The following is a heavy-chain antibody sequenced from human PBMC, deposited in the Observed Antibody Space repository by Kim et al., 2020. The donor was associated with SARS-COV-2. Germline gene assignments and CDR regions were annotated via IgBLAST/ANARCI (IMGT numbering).Heavy chain of an antibody. CDR2: INHSGST. D-gene: IGHD2-2*01. CDR3: ASTPVSGWAIVVVPAARLARPYYFDY. CDR1: GGSFSGYY. Sequence: SETLSLTCAVYGGSFSGYYWSWIRQPPGKGLEWIGEINHSGSTNYNPSLKSRVTISVDTSKNQFSLKLSSVTAADTAVYYCASTPVSGWAIVVVPAARLARPYYFDYWGQGTLVTVSS. V-gene: IGHV4-34*01. J-gene: IGHJ4*02.